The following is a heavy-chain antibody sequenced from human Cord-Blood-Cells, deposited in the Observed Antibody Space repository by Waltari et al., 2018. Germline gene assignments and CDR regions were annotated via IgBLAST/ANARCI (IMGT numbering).Heavy chain of an antibody. D-gene: IGHD3-10*01. V-gene: IGHV3-15*01. CDR1: GFTFSNAW. J-gene: IGHJ4*02. CDR3: TTDLDTMVRGVDY. CDR2: IKSKTDGGTT. Sequence: EVQLVESGGGLVKPGGSLRLSCAASGFTFSNAWMSWVRQAPGKGLEWVGRIKSKTDGGTTDYAAPVKGRFTSSRDDSKNTLYLQMNSLKTEDTAVYYCTTDLDTMVRGVDYWGQGTLVTVSS.